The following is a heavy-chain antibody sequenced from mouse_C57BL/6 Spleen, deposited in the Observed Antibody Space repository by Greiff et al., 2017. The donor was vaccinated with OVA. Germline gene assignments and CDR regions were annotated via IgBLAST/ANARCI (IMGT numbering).Heavy chain of an antibody. CDR2: IWRGGST. J-gene: IGHJ1*03. CDR1: GFSLTCFG. CDR3: AKTDGWLLSV. Sequence: QVQLQQSGPGLVQPSQSLSITCSVPGFSLTCFGVHWVRQSPGKGLGWLGVIWRGGSTDYIAAFMSRLSITKDNSKSQVFFKMNSLKADDTAIYYCAKTDGWLLSVWGTGTTVTVSS. V-gene: IGHV2-5*01. D-gene: IGHD2-3*01.